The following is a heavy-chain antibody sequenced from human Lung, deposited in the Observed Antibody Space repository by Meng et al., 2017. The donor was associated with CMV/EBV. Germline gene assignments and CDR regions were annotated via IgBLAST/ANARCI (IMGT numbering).Heavy chain of an antibody. CDR1: EFTFCSYW. D-gene: IGHD1-1*01. Sequence: SCVASEFTFCSYWMSWVRQAPGKGLEWVANIKQDGSEKYYVDSVKGRFTVSRDNAKNSLYLQMNSLRAEDTAIYYCAKDPRRTGNDCMDIWGQGXRVTVSS. CDR2: IKQDGSEK. J-gene: IGHJ3*02. V-gene: IGHV3-7*01. CDR3: AKDPRRTGNDCMDI.